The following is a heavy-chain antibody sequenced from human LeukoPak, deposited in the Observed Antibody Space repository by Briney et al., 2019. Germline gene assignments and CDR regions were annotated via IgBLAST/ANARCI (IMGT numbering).Heavy chain of an antibody. CDR1: GYTFTSYD. CDR2: MNPNSGNT. V-gene: IGHV1-8*01. J-gene: IGHJ4*02. Sequence: ASVKLSCKASGYTFTSYDINWVRQATGQGLEWMGWMNPNSGNTGYAQKFQGRVTMTRNTSISTAYMELSSLRSEDTAVYYCATLYSYGPDFDYWGQGTLVTVSS. D-gene: IGHD5-18*01. CDR3: ATLYSYGPDFDY.